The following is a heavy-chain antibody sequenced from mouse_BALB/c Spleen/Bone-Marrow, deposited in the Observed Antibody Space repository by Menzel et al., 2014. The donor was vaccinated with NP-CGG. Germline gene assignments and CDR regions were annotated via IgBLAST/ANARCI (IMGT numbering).Heavy chain of an antibody. CDR3: ARSGGYRWGVVY. V-gene: IGHV1-9*01. Sequence: QVQLQQSGAELMKPGASVKISCKATGYTFSSYWIEWVKQRPGHRLEWIGEILPGSGSTNYNEKLKGKATFTADTSSKTAYMQLSRLTSEDSAVYCCARSGGYRWGVVYWGRGTSVTVSS. CDR1: GYTFSSYW. J-gene: IGHJ4*01. CDR2: ILPGSGST. D-gene: IGHD3-1*01.